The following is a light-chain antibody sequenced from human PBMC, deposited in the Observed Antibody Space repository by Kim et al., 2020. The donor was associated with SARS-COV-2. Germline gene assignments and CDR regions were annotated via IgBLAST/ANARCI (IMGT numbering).Light chain of an antibody. Sequence: DIQMTQSPSSLSASVGDRVTITCRASQSISSYLNWYQQKPGKAPTLLIYAASSLHSGVPSRFSGSGSGTDFTLTISSLQPEDFATYYCQQSYSTPWAFGQGTKVDIK. J-gene: IGKJ1*01. V-gene: IGKV1-39*01. CDR3: QQSYSTPWA. CDR1: QSISSY. CDR2: AAS.